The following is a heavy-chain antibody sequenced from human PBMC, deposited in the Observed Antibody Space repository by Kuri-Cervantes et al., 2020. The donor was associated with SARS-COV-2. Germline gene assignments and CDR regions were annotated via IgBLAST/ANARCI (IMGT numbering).Heavy chain of an antibody. CDR2: ISAYNGNT. D-gene: IGHD1-26*01. J-gene: IGHJ4*02. CDR1: GYTFTSYD. Sequence: ASVKVSCKASGYTFTSYDFSWVRPAPGQGLEWMGCISAYNGNTNYAQKLKGRVTMTTDTSTSTAYMGLRSLRSDDTAVYYCARDGAAGSRGRLSQWGQGTLVTVSS. CDR3: ARDGAAGSRGRLSQ. V-gene: IGHV1-18*01.